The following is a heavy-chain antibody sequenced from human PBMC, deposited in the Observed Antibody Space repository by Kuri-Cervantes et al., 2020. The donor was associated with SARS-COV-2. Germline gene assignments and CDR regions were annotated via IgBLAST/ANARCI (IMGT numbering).Heavy chain of an antibody. CDR3: ASEDSGYDLSLPLDY. J-gene: IGHJ4*02. CDR1: ETTFPNYD. CDR2: IIPIFGTA. Sequence: SVKVSCKAPETTFPNYDISWVRQAPGQGLEWMGGIIPIFGTANYAQKFQGRVTITADESTSTAYMELSSLRSEDTAVYYCASEDSGYDLSLPLDYWGQGTLVTVSS. V-gene: IGHV1-69*13. D-gene: IGHD5-12*01.